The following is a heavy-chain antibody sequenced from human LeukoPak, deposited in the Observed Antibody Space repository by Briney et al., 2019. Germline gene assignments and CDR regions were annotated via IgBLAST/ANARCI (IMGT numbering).Heavy chain of an antibody. CDR3: ARGGSDHYYDSRNWFDP. V-gene: IGHV1-2*02. Sequence: ASVKVSCKASGYTFTGYYMHWVRQAPGQGLGWMGWINPNSGGTNCAQKFQGRVTMTRDTSISTAYMELSRLRSDDTAVYYCARGGSDHYYDSRNWFDPWGQGTLVTVSS. D-gene: IGHD3-22*01. CDR1: GYTFTGYY. J-gene: IGHJ5*02. CDR2: INPNSGGT.